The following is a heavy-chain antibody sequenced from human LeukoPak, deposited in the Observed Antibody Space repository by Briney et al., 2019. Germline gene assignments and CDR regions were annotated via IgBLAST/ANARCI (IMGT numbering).Heavy chain of an antibody. CDR1: GFTFSSYD. CDR2: IGTAGDT. V-gene: IGHV3-13*01. Sequence: PGGSLRLSCAASGFTFSSYDMHWVRQATGKGLEWVSAIGTAGDTYYPRSVKGRFTISRENAKNSLYLQMNSLRAGDTAVYYCAREERGAAAGTFDYWGQGTLVTVSS. CDR3: AREERGAAAGTFDY. J-gene: IGHJ4*02. D-gene: IGHD6-13*01.